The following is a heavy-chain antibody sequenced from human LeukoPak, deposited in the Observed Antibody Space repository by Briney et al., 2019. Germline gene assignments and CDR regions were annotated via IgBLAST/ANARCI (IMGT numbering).Heavy chain of an antibody. J-gene: IGHJ4*02. Sequence: PGGSLRLSCAASGFTVSNNYMSWVRQAPGKGLEWVSVINSGDNTYYVESVKGRFTISRDNSKNTLFIQMNRLRAEDTAVYYCSGRRVLDASFDYWGQGTLVTVSS. V-gene: IGHV3-66*02. CDR3: SGRRVLDASFDY. CDR2: INSGDNT. CDR1: GFTVSNNY. D-gene: IGHD3-16*01.